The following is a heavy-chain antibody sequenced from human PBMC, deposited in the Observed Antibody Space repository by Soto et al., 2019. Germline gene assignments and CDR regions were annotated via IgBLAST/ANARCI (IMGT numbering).Heavy chain of an antibody. CDR1: GYSFTSYW. V-gene: IGHV5-51*01. J-gene: IGHJ6*02. D-gene: IGHD2-2*01. Sequence: GESLKISCKGSGYSFTSYWIGWVRQMPGKGLEWMGIIYPGDSDTRYSPSFQGQVTISADKSISTAYLQWSSLKASDTAMYYCARESSTSRRSYYDGKDVWGQGTTVTVSS. CDR3: ARESSTSRRSYYDGKDV. CDR2: IYPGDSDT.